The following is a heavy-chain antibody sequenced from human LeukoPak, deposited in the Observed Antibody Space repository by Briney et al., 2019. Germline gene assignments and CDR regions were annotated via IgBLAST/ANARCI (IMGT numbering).Heavy chain of an antibody. J-gene: IGHJ6*03. CDR2: INHSGST. D-gene: IGHD1-26*01. Sequence: SETLSLTCAVYGGSFSGYYWSWIRQPPGKGLEWIGEINHSGSTNYNPSLKSRVTISVDTSKNQFSLKLSSVTAADTAVYYCARDSRGMSYYYYYYMDVWGKGTTVTVSS. CDR1: GGSFSGYY. CDR3: ARDSRGMSYYYYYYMDV. V-gene: IGHV4-34*01.